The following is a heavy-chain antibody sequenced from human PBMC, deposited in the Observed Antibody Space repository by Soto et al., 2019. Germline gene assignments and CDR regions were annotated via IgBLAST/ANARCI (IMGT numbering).Heavy chain of an antibody. CDR1: GDSISSSVW. Sequence: NPSETLSLTCAVSGDSISSSVWWTWVRQPPGKGLEWIGEVFHTGNTYYNPSLKSRLTMSVDKSRNEFSLKLTSVTAADTAIYYCARKAWVRFDYWGQGALVTVSS. D-gene: IGHD7-27*01. CDR2: VFHTGNT. J-gene: IGHJ4*02. CDR3: ARKAWVRFDY. V-gene: IGHV4-4*02.